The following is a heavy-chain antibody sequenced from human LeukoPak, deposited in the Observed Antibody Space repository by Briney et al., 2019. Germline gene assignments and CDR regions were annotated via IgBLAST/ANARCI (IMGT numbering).Heavy chain of an antibody. CDR1: GFTFSTYT. Sequence: GSLRLSCAASGFTFSTYTMRWVRQPPGKGLEWIGSIYYSGSTYYNPSLKSRVTISVDTSKNQFSLKLSSVTAADTAVYYCARHSSNWYFGNWGQGTLVTVSS. CDR3: ARHSSNWYFGN. J-gene: IGHJ4*02. D-gene: IGHD6-13*01. V-gene: IGHV4-39*01. CDR2: IYYSGST.